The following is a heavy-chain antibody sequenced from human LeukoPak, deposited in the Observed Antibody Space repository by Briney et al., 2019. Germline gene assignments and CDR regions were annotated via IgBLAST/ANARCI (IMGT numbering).Heavy chain of an antibody. CDR1: GSTFSSYS. V-gene: IGHV3-48*01. Sequence: GGSLRLSCAASGSTFSSYSMNWVRQAPGKGLEWVSYISSSSSTIYYADSVKGRFTIPRDNAKNSLYLQMNSLRAEDTAVYYCARWPMTTVTWGYYYYYMDVWGKGTTVTVSS. CDR3: ARWPMTTVTWGYYYYYMDV. CDR2: ISSSSSTI. J-gene: IGHJ6*03. D-gene: IGHD4-11*01.